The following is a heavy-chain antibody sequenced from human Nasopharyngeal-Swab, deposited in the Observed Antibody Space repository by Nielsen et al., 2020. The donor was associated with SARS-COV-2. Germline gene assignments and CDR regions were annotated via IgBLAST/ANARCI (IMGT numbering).Heavy chain of an antibody. V-gene: IGHV4-34*01. CDR2: INHSGST. Sequence: SETLSLTCAVYGGSFSAYYWSWIRQPPGKGLEWIGEINHSGSTNYNPSLKSRVTISVDTSKNQFSLKLSSVTAADTAVYYCARINSSGYYYGYWGQGTLVTVSS. CDR3: ARINSSGYYYGY. CDR1: GGSFSAYY. D-gene: IGHD3-22*01. J-gene: IGHJ4*02.